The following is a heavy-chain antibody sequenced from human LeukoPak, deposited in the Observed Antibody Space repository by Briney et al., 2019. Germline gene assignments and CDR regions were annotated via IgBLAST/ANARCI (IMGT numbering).Heavy chain of an antibody. CDR3: ARQPYYYDSSAYYYHFDY. CDR2: IYHSGST. D-gene: IGHD3-22*01. J-gene: IGHJ4*02. V-gene: IGHV4-30-2*01. CDR1: GGSISSGGYY. Sequence: PSETLSLTCTVSGGSISSGGYYWSWIRQPPGKGLEWIGYIYHSGSTYYNPSLKSRVTISVDRSKNQFSLKLSSVTAADTAVYYCARQPYYYDSSAYYYHFDYWGQGTLVTVSS.